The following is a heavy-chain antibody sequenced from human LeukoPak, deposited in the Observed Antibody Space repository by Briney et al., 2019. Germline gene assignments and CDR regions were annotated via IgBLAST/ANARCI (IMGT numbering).Heavy chain of an antibody. D-gene: IGHD6-19*01. V-gene: IGHV1-46*01. CDR3: ARDWSSGWYSLYYYYYGMDV. CDR2: INPSGGST. J-gene: IGHJ6*02. Sequence: ASVKVSCKASGYTFTNLAMNWVRQAPGQGLEWMGIINPSGGSTSYAQKFQGRVTMTRDTSTSTVYMELSSLRSEDTAVYYCARDWSSGWYSLYYYYYGMDVWGQGTTVTVSS. CDR1: GYTFTNLA.